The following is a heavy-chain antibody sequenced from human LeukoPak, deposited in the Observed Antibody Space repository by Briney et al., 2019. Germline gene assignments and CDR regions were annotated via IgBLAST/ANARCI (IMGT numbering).Heavy chain of an antibody. CDR3: AREFVFSGSTWSSKFDP. J-gene: IGHJ5*02. CDR1: GGSISSSSYY. V-gene: IGHV4-61*01. Sequence: SETLSLTCTVSGGSISSSSYYWSWIRQPPGKGLEWIGYIYYSGSTRYNSSLMSRVTISVDTSKNQFSLKLSSVTAADTAVYYCAREFVFSGSTWSSKFDPWGQGTLVTVSS. D-gene: IGHD6-6*01. CDR2: IYYSGST.